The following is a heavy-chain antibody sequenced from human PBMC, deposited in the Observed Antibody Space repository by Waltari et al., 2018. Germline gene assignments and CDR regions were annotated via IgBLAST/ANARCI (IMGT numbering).Heavy chain of an antibody. V-gene: IGHV1-2*06. D-gene: IGHD4-17*01. CDR2: INPNSGGT. Sequence: QVQLVQSGAEVKKPGASVKVSCKASGYTFTSYGISWVRQAPGQGLEWMGRINPNSGGTNYAQKFQGRVTMTRDTSISTAYMELSRLRSDDTAVYYCARAVTTRPFDYWGQGTLVTVSS. J-gene: IGHJ4*02. CDR3: ARAVTTRPFDY. CDR1: GYTFTSYG.